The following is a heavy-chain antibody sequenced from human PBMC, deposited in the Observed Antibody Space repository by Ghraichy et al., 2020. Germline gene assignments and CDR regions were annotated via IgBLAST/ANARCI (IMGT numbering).Heavy chain of an antibody. J-gene: IGHJ6*02. CDR3: ARVPHIVVVPAAMLDYYYYGMDV. CDR2: ISSSSSYI. Sequence: GGSLRLSCAASGFTFSSYSMNWVRQAPGKGLEWVSSISSSSSYIYYADSVKGRFTISRDNAKNSLYLQMNSLRAEDTAVYYCARVPHIVVVPAAMLDYYYYGMDVWGQGTTVTVSS. D-gene: IGHD2-2*01. CDR1: GFTFSSYS. V-gene: IGHV3-21*01.